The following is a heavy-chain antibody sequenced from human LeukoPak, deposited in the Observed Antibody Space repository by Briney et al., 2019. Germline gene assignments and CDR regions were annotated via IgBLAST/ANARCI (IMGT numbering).Heavy chain of an antibody. CDR2: MNPNRGNT. CDR1: GYTFTSYD. V-gene: IGHV1-8*01. J-gene: IGHJ5*02. D-gene: IGHD3-16*02. CDR3: ARLFDYVWGSYRP. Sequence: ASVKVSCKASGYTFTSYDINWVRQATGQGLEWMGWMNPNRGNTGYAQKFQGRVTMTRNTSISTAYMELSSLRSEDTAVYYCARLFDYVWGSYRPWGQGTLVTVSS.